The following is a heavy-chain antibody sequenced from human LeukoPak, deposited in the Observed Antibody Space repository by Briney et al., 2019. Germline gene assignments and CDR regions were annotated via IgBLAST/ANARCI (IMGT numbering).Heavy chain of an antibody. J-gene: IGHJ4*02. CDR2: IYPGDSDT. Sequence: GESLKIPCKGSGYRFSSYWIGWVRQTPGKGLEWMGIIYPGDSDTRYNPSFQGQVTISADMSITTAYLQWSSLKASDTAMYYCATFPYGDYSIDFWGQGTLVTVCS. V-gene: IGHV5-51*01. CDR3: ATFPYGDYSIDF. D-gene: IGHD4-17*01. CDR1: GYRFSSYW.